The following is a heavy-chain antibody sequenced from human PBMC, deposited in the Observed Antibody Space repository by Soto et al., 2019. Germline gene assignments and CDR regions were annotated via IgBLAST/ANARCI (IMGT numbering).Heavy chain of an antibody. CDR2: IYHSGST. J-gene: IGHJ5*02. D-gene: IGHD1-26*01. CDR3: ARAPGYSGNWFDP. Sequence: PSETLSLTCAVSGGSISSGGYSWSWIRQPPGKGLEWIGYIYHSGSTYYNPSLKSRVTISVDRSKNQFSLKLNSVTAADTAVYYCARAPGYSGNWFDPWGQGTLVTVSS. V-gene: IGHV4-30-2*01. CDR1: GGSISSGGYS.